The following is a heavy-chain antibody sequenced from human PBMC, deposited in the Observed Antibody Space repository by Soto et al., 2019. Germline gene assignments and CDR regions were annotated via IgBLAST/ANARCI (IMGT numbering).Heavy chain of an antibody. CDR3: ARGAMEPHFDY. CDR2: ISAYNGNT. Sequence: GASVKVSCKASGYTFTSYGISWVRQAPGQGLEWMGWISAYNGNTNYAQKLQGRINMTTDTSTSTAYMELRSLSFYDSAVYYCARGAMEPHFDYWGQGTLVTVSS. V-gene: IGHV1-18*01. J-gene: IGHJ4*02. D-gene: IGHD1-1*01. CDR1: GYTFTSYG.